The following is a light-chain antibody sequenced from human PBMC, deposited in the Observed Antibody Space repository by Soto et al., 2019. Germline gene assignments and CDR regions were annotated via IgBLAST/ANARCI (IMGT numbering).Light chain of an antibody. V-gene: IGLV2-14*01. CDR3: AAWDDSLTGRV. J-gene: IGLJ3*02. Sequence: QSALTQPASVSGSPGQSITISCTGTSSDIGGYNYVSWYQQHPGNAPKLIIYDVTNRPSGVSNRFSGSKSGDTASLTISGLLAEDEADYYCAAWDDSLTGRVFGGGTKLTVL. CDR2: DVT. CDR1: SSDIGGYNY.